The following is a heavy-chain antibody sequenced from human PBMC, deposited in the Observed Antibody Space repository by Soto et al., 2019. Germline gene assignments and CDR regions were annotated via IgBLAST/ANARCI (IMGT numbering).Heavy chain of an antibody. V-gene: IGHV4-34*01. CDR3: ASEMVRGVIPPREYGMDV. J-gene: IGHJ6*02. D-gene: IGHD3-10*01. CDR2: INHSGST. CDR1: GGSFSGYY. Sequence: SETLSLTCAVYGGSFSGYYWSWIRQPPGKGLEWIGEINHSGSTNYNPSLKSRVTISVDTSKNQFSLKLSSVTASDTAVYYCASEMVRGVIPPREYGMDVWGQGTTVTVSS.